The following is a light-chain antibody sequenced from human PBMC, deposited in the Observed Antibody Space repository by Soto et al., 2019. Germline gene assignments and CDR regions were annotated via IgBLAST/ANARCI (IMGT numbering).Light chain of an antibody. J-gene: IGLJ1*01. CDR3: NSYTSSSTYV. Sequence: QSVLTQPPSGYGSPGQSVTISCTGTSSDIGSYNHVCWYQQAPGTAPKLMIYEVSNRPSGVPDRFSGSKSGNTASLTISGLQAEDEADYYCNSYTSSSTYVFGTGTKVTVL. V-gene: IGLV2-18*02. CDR2: EVS. CDR1: SSDIGSYNH.